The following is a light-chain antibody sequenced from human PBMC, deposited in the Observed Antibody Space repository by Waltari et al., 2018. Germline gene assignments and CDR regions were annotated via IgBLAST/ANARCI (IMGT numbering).Light chain of an antibody. V-gene: IGLV4-69*01. J-gene: IGLJ3*02. CDR3: QKGGYGIWV. Sequence: QLMLTQSPSASASLGASVKLTCTLSSGHSNYPIAWHQQQPGKGPRYLMTVNSDGSLIKGDRLPDRFSGCSAGGVRYRTIASRQSEDETDYYCQKGGYGIWVFGGGTKLAVL. CDR1: SGHSNYP. CDR2: VNSDGSL.